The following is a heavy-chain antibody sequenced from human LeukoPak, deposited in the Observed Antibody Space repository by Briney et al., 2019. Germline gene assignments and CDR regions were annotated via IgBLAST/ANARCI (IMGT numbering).Heavy chain of an antibody. CDR1: GGSISSGSYY. CDR2: IYTSGST. J-gene: IGHJ5*02. Sequence: SQTLSLTCTVSGGSISSGSYYWSWIRQPAGKGLEWIGRIYTSGSTNYNPSLKSRVTISVDTSKNQFSLKLSSVTAADTAVYYCARDPVIYSVTPQVWFDPWGQGTLVTVSS. V-gene: IGHV4-61*02. CDR3: ARDPVIYSVTPQVWFDP. D-gene: IGHD2-21*01.